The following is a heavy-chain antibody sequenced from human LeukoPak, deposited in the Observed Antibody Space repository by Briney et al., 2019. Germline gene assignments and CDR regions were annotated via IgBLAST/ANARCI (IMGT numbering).Heavy chain of an antibody. CDR1: GFTFDRYT. CDR2: ISGSGGST. V-gene: IGHV3-23*01. Sequence: GGSLRLSCAASGFTFDRYTIHWVRQAPGKGLEWVSAISGSGGSTYYADSVKGRFTISRDNSKNTLYLQMNSLRAEDTAVYYCARTGAAWTFDYWGQGTLVTVSS. D-gene: IGHD6-13*01. CDR3: ARTGAAWTFDY. J-gene: IGHJ4*02.